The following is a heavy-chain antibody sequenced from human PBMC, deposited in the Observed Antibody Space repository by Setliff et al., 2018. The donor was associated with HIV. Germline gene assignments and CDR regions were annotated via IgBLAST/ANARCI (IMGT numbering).Heavy chain of an antibody. J-gene: IGHJ6*03. CDR3: ARAEGYYDSSVNPGRYYYYYMDV. CDR2: IIPIFGTA. D-gene: IGHD3-22*01. Sequence: ASVKVSCKASGGTFSNYAISWVRQAPGQGLEWMGGIIPIFGTANYAQKFQGRVTITADESTSTAYMELSSLRSEDTAVYYCARAEGYYDSSVNPGRYYYYYMDVWGKGTTVTVSS. CDR1: GGTFSNYA. V-gene: IGHV1-69*13.